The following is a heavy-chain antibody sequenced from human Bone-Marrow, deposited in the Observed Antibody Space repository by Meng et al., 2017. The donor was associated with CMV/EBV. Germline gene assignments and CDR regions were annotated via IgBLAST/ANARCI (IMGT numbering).Heavy chain of an antibody. V-gene: IGHV4-59*01. Sequence: ESLKISCAASGFTFSDYYMGWIRQAPGKGLEWIGNIYYSGSTNYNPSLKSRVTISVDTSKNQFSLKLSSVTAADTAVYYCARAGGWVSPFDDWGQGRLVNVSS. CDR2: IYYSGST. J-gene: IGHJ4*02. D-gene: IGHD6-19*01. CDR1: GFTFSDYY. CDR3: ARAGGWVSPFDD.